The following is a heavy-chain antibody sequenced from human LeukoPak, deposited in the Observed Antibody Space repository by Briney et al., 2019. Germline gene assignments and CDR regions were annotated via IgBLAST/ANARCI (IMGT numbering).Heavy chain of an antibody. CDR2: ISSSSSTI. J-gene: IGHJ4*02. Sequence: GGSLRLSCAASGFTFSSYSMNWVRQAPGKGLEWVSYISSSSSTIYYADSVKGRFTISRDNAKNSLYLQMNSLRAEDTAVYYCARDSYDFWSGYPEGFDYWGQGTLVTVSS. D-gene: IGHD3-3*01. V-gene: IGHV3-48*01. CDR1: GFTFSSYS. CDR3: ARDSYDFWSGYPEGFDY.